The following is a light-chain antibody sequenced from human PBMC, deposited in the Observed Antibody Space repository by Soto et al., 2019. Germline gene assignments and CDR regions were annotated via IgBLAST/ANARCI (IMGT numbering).Light chain of an antibody. CDR3: QQYYSTPLT. V-gene: IGKV4-1*01. J-gene: IGKJ4*01. CDR2: WAS. CDR1: QSILYSSNSKNY. Sequence: DIVMTQSPDSLAVSLGERATINCKSSQSILYSSNSKNYLAWYQQKPGQPPKLLIYWASTRESGVPDRFSGSGSETDFTLTISSLQAEDEAVYYCQQYYSTPLTFGGGTRVEIK.